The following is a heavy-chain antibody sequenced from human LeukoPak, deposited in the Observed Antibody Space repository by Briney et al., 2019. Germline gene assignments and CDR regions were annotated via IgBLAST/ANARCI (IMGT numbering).Heavy chain of an antibody. CDR2: ISAYNGNT. V-gene: IGHV1-18*01. J-gene: IGHJ6*03. Sequence: GASVKVSCKASGYTFTSYGISWVRQAPGQGLEWMGWISAYNGNTNYAQKLQGRVTMTTDTSTSTAYMELRSLRSDDTAVYYCARAPKLGRMVVAATTIYYYYYMDVWGKGTTVTVSS. CDR3: ARAPKLGRMVVAATTIYYYYYMDV. D-gene: IGHD2-15*01. CDR1: GYTFTSYG.